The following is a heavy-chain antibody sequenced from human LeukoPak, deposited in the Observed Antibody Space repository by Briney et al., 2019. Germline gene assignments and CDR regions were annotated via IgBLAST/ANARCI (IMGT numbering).Heavy chain of an antibody. V-gene: IGHV1-69*05. Sequence: SVKVSCKASGGTFSSYAISWVRQAPGQGLEWMGGIIPIFGTANYAQKFQGRVTMTTDTSTSTAYMELRSLRSDDTAVYYCASLTVTDYFDYWGQGTLVTVSS. CDR3: ASLTVTDYFDY. CDR1: GGTFSSYA. D-gene: IGHD4-17*01. J-gene: IGHJ4*02. CDR2: IIPIFGTA.